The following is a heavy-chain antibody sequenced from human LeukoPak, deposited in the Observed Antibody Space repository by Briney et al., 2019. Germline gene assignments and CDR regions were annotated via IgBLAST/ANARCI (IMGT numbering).Heavy chain of an antibody. CDR2: IYYSGST. V-gene: IGHV4-59*01. CDR3: ARGDYYDSSGYYVEGFDY. D-gene: IGHD3-22*01. J-gene: IGHJ4*02. CDR1: GGSISSYY. Sequence: PSETLSLTCTVSGGSISSYYWSWIRQPPGKGLEWIGYIYYSGSTNYNPSLKSRVTISVDTSKNQFSLKLSSVTAADTAVYYFARGDYYDSSGYYVEGFDYWGQGTLVTVSS.